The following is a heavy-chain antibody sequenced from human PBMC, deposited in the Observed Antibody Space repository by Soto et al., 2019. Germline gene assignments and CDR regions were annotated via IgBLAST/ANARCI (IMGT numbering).Heavy chain of an antibody. Sequence: QVQLQESGPGLVKPSETLSLTCTVSGGSVSSGIYYCIWIRKPPGQGLEWIGYIYYSGSTNYNPSLKSRVTISVDTSKNQFSLKLSSVTAADTGVYYCATGTYDSSGPFDPWGQGTLVTVSS. D-gene: IGHD3-22*01. V-gene: IGHV4-61*01. CDR1: GGSVSSGIYY. CDR2: IYYSGST. CDR3: ATGTYDSSGPFDP. J-gene: IGHJ5*02.